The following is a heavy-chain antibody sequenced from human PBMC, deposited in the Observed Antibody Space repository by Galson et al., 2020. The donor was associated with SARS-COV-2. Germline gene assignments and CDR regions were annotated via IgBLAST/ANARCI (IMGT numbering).Heavy chain of an antibody. CDR3: AREVGAVIDY. CDR1: GFTVSSNY. J-gene: IGHJ4*02. Sequence: QASETLSLTCAASGFTVSSNYMSWVLQAPGKGLEWVSVIYSGGSTYYADSVKGRFTISRDNSKNTLYLQMNSLRAEDTAVYYCAREVGAVIDYWGQGTLVTVSS. CDR2: IYSGGST. D-gene: IGHD1-26*01. V-gene: IGHV3-53*01.